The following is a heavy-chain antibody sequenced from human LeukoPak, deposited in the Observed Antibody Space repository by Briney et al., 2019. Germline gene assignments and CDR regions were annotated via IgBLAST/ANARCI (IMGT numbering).Heavy chain of an antibody. Sequence: GGSLRLSCAASGFTFSSYAMHWVRQAPGKGLEWVAVISYDGSNKYYADSVKGRFTISRDNFKNTLYLQMNSLRAEDTAVYYCARGLYSSSWSPRGYWGQGTLVTVSS. J-gene: IGHJ4*02. CDR3: ARGLYSSSWSPRGY. D-gene: IGHD6-13*01. V-gene: IGHV3-30*04. CDR1: GFTFSSYA. CDR2: ISYDGSNK.